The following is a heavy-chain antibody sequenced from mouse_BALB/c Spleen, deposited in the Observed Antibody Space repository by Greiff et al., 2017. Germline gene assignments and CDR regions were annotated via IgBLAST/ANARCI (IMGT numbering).Heavy chain of an antibody. D-gene: IGHD2-4*01. V-gene: IGHV5-6-2*01. Sequence: EVKLMESGGGLVKLGGSLKLSCAASGFTFSSYYMSWVRQTPEKRLELVAAINSNGGSTYYPDTVKGRFTISRDNAKNTLYLQMSSLKSEDTALYYCARHYDYDSYWYFDVWGAGTTVTVSS. CDR1: GFTFSSYY. CDR2: INSNGGST. J-gene: IGHJ1*01. CDR3: ARHYDYDSYWYFDV.